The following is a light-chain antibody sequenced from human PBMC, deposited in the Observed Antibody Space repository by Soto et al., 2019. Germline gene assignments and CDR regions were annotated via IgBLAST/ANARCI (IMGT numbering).Light chain of an antibody. CDR2: EVS. CDR3: GSYGGSNIWV. J-gene: IGLJ3*02. CDR1: SSDVGGYNY. Sequence: QSVLTQPPSASGSPGQSVTISCTGTSSDVGGYNYVAWYQQHPGKAPKLMIYEVSKRPSGVPDRFSGSKSGNTASLTVSGLQAEDEADYYCGSYGGSNIWVFDGGTKVTVL. V-gene: IGLV2-8*01.